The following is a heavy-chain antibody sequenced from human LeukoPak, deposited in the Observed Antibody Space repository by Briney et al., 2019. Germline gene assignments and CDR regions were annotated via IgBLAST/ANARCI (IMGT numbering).Heavy chain of an antibody. CDR1: GFTFSTYS. Sequence: GGSLRLSCAASGFTFSTYSINWVRQAPGTGREWVSYISGSSTTIYYADSVKGRFTISRDNAKNSLYLQMNSLRDEDTAVYYCAKDLVGATASWGQGTLVTVSS. J-gene: IGHJ5*02. CDR2: ISGSSTTI. CDR3: AKDLVGATAS. V-gene: IGHV3-48*02. D-gene: IGHD1-26*01.